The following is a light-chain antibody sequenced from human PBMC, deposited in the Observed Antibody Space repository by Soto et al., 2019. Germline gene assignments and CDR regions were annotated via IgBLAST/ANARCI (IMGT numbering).Light chain of an antibody. CDR2: KAT. Sequence: LSPSVGDSVTITCRASRSISDWLAWYEQKPGKAPEVLIYKATSLESGVPSRFRGSGSGTEFTLTISSLQPDDFETYYCQHYNSYSEAFGQGTKVDIK. CDR3: QHYNSYSEA. CDR1: RSISDW. J-gene: IGKJ1*01. V-gene: IGKV1-5*03.